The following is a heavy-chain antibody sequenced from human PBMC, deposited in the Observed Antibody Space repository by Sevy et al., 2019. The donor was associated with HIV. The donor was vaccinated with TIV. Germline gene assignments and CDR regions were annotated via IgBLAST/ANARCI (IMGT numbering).Heavy chain of an antibody. J-gene: IGHJ5*02. CDR1: GYTFTGYY. Sequence: ASVKVSCKASGYTFTGYYMHWVRQAPGQGLEWMGWINPNRGGTNYAQKFQGRVTMTRDTSISKAYMGLNRLRSDDTAVYYCARGGIVGATGVVNGFDPWGQGTLVTVSS. CDR3: ARGGIVGATGVVNGFDP. V-gene: IGHV1-2*02. CDR2: INPNRGGT. D-gene: IGHD1-26*01.